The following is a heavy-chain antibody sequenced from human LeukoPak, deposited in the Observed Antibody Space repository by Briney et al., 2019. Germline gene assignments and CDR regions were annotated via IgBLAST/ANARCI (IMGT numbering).Heavy chain of an antibody. V-gene: IGHV3-30*02. CDR2: IRYDGSNK. J-gene: IGHJ5*02. CDR3: AKDEIIRGALNWFDP. Sequence: PGGSLRLSCAASGFTFSTYGMHWVRQAPGKGLEWVAFIRYDGSNKYYADSVKGRFTISRDNSKNTLYLQMNSLRAEDTAVYYCAKDEIIRGALNWFDPWGQGTLVTVSS. D-gene: IGHD3-10*01. CDR1: GFTFSTYG.